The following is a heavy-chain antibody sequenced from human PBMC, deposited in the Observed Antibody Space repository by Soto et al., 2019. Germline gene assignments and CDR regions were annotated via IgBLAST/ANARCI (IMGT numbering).Heavy chain of an antibody. J-gene: IGHJ5*02. CDR1: GYTFTSYG. CDR2: ISAYNGNT. D-gene: IGHD1-1*01. V-gene: IGHV1-18*01. Sequence: QVQLVQSGAEVKKPGASVKVSCKASGYTFTSYGISWVRQAPGQGLERMGWISAYNGNTNYAQKLQGRVTMTTDTSTGTAYMELGSLRSDDTAVYYCARDDPSWNDGGNWFDPWGQGTLVTVSS. CDR3: ARDDPSWNDGGNWFDP.